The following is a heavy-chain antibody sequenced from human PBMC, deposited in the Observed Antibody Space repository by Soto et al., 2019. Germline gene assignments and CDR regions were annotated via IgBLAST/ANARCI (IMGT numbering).Heavy chain of an antibody. CDR2: ISYDGSNK. CDR1: GFTFSSYG. V-gene: IGHV3-30*18. D-gene: IGHD3-22*01. Sequence: PGGSLRLSCAASGFTFSSYGMHWVRQAPGKGLEWVAVISYDGSNKYYADSVKGRFTISRDNSKNTLYLQMNSLRAEDTAVYYCAKDCYYDSSGYYCYWGQGTLVTVSS. J-gene: IGHJ4*02. CDR3: AKDCYYDSSGYYCY.